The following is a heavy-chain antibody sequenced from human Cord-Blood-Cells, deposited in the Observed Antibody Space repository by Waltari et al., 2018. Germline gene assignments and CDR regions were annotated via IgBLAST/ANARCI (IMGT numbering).Heavy chain of an antibody. CDR3: ASTYSSSPFDC. D-gene: IGHD6-13*01. J-gene: IGHJ4*02. V-gene: IGHV1-69*12. Sequence: VQLVQSGAEVQKPGCSVKVSWKASGGTFTSYSISWLRQAPGQGLEWMGGIIPIFGTANYAQKFQGRVTITADESTSTAYMELSSLRSEDTAVYYCASTYSSSPFDCWGQGTLVTVSS. CDR2: IIPIFGTA. CDR1: GGTFTSYS.